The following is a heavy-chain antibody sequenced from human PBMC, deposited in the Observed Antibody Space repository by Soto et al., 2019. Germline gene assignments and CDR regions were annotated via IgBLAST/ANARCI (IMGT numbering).Heavy chain of an antibody. CDR2: ISYGGSNK. CDR1: GFTFSSYG. D-gene: IGHD2-2*01. Sequence: QVQLVESGGGVVQPGRSLRLSCAASGFTFSSYGMHWVRQAPGKGLEWVAAISYGGSNKYYADSVKGRFTISRDNDKNTLYLQMKNLRAEDTAVYYCAKDNCISTSCYRLYNWFDPWGQGTLVTVSS. J-gene: IGHJ5*02. V-gene: IGHV3-30*18. CDR3: AKDNCISTSCYRLYNWFDP.